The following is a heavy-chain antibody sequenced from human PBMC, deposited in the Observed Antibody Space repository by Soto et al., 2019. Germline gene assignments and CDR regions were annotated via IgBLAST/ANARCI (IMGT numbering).Heavy chain of an antibody. D-gene: IGHD6-19*01. J-gene: IGHJ3*02. V-gene: IGHV3-30-3*01. CDR1: GFIFSSYA. Sequence: GSLRLSCAASGFIFSSYAMHWVRQAPGKGLEWVAVISYDGSNKYYADSVKGRFTISRDNSKNTLYLQMNSLRAEDTAVYYCARVTGRGWSEHLKAFEIWGQGTMVNVSS. CDR2: ISYDGSNK. CDR3: ARVTGRGWSEHLKAFEI.